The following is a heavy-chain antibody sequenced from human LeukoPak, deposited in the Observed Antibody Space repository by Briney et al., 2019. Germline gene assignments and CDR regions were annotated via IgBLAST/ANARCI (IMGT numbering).Heavy chain of an antibody. D-gene: IGHD6-19*01. CDR1: GGSISSSSYC. CDR3: ARHGFSVAGTDPFDP. V-gene: IGHV4-39*01. Sequence: PSETLSFTCTVSGGSISSSSYCWGWIRQPPGKGLEWIGSIYYSGSTYYNPSLKSRVTISVDTSKNQFSLKLSSVTAADTAVYYCARHGFSVAGTDPFDPWGQGTLVTVSS. J-gene: IGHJ5*02. CDR2: IYYSGST.